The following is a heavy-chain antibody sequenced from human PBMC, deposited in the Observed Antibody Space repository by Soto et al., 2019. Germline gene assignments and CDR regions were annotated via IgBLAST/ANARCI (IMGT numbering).Heavy chain of an antibody. CDR3: AGREFASSSFHYYYYAVDV. Sequence: PSETLSLTCAVYGGSFSDYFWTWIRQPPGKGLEWIGEINHSGSTNFNPSLKSRVAISADTPRNQFSLRVTSVTAADTAVYYCAGREFASSSFHYYYYAVDVWGQGTTVTVSS. D-gene: IGHD6-6*01. CDR2: INHSGST. J-gene: IGHJ6*02. CDR1: GGSFSDYF. V-gene: IGHV4-34*01.